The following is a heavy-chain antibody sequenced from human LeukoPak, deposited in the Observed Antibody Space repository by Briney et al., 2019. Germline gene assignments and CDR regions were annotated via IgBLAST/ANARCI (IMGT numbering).Heavy chain of an antibody. V-gene: IGHV3-7*01. CDR2: IKQDGSGK. D-gene: IGHD6-19*01. CDR1: GFTFSSYW. Sequence: TGGSLRLSCAASGFTFSSYWMSWVRQAPGKGLEWVANIKQDGSGKYYVDSVKGRFTISRDNAKNSLYPQMNSLRAEDTAVYYCARDRSSGWYAYWGQGTLVTVSS. J-gene: IGHJ4*02. CDR3: ARDRSSGWYAY.